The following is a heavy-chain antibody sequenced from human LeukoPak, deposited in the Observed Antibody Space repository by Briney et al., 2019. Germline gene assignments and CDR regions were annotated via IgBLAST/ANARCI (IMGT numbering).Heavy chain of an antibody. J-gene: IGHJ4*02. V-gene: IGHV4-30-4*01. D-gene: IGHD3-22*01. CDR1: GGSISSGDYY. Sequence: SRTLSLTCTVSGGSISSGDYYWSWIRQPPGKGLEWIGYIYYSGSTYYNPSLKSRVTISVDTSKNQFSLKLSSVTAADTAVYYCARAGYYYDSSGYYTLGYFVYWGQGTLVTVSS. CDR2: IYYSGST. CDR3: ARAGYYYDSSGYYTLGYFVY.